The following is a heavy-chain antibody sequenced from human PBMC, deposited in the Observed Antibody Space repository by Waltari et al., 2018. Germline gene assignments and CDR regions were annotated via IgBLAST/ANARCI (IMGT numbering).Heavy chain of an antibody. D-gene: IGHD1-7*01. J-gene: IGHJ4*02. Sequence: EVRLVESGGGSVQPGESLRLSCVVSGLTFDTSCMHWVRHVPGKGLMWVSRINPDGTDTTYADSVKGRFTMSRDNSRNTLYLEMTGLRVDDSAVYYCARGPFSYSSGTQSHWGRGALVTVSS. CDR2: INPDGTDT. CDR3: ARGPFSYSSGTQSH. V-gene: IGHV3-74*01. CDR1: GLTFDTSC.